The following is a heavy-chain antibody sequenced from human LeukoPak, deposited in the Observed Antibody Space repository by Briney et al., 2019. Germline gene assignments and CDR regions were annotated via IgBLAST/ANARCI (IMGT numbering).Heavy chain of an antibody. D-gene: IGHD5-24*01. J-gene: IGHJ4*02. CDR1: GFTFSSYS. CDR2: ISSSSSYI. CDR3: ARTKEMATISYFDS. Sequence: AGGSLRLSCAASGFTFSSYSMNWVRQAPGKGLEWVSSISSSSSYIYYADSVKGRFTISRDNAKNSLYLQMNSLRAEDTAVYHCARTKEMATISYFDSWGQGTLVTVSS. V-gene: IGHV3-21*01.